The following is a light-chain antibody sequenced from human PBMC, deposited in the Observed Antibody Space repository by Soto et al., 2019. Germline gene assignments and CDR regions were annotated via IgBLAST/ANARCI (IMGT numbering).Light chain of an antibody. J-gene: IGKJ2*01. CDR2: AAS. V-gene: IGKV3-15*01. CDR3: LQYNNWPLYT. CDR1: QGVGSN. Sequence: EIVMTQSPGTLSVSPGERATLSCRASQGVGSNLAWYQQRPGQAPRLLIYAASTRATDIPARFTGRGSGTEFTLTIRSLQSEDFAVYFCLQYNNWPLYTFGQGTKLEI.